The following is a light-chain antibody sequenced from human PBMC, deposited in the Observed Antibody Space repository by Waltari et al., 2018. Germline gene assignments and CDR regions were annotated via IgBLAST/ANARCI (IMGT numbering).Light chain of an antibody. CDR3: QTGGHGTWV. CDR2: VNSDGSH. J-gene: IGLJ3*02. Sequence: QLVLTQSPSASASLGASVKLTCTLSSGHRSNVIAWLPQQPGKVPRYLRKVNSDGSHSTGDEIPDRFSGSSSGAERYLPISSLQAEDEADSYFQTGGHGTWVFGGGTKLTVL. V-gene: IGLV4-69*01. CDR1: SGHRSNV.